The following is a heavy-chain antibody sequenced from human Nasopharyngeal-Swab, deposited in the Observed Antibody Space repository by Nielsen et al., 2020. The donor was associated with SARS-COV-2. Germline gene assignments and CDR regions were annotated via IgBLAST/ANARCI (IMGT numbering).Heavy chain of an antibody. J-gene: IGHJ3*02. CDR2: INHSGSP. CDR3: ARGPALVIRKTVSSGFDI. CDR1: GGSFSGSY. V-gene: IGHV4-34*01. Sequence: SETLSLTCAVFGGSFSGSYLSWIRQPPRRGLEWIGEINHSGSPMYIPSLKSRVTISVDTSKNQFSLNLTSVTAADTTMYYCARGPALVIRKTVSSGFDIWGQGTMVTVSS. D-gene: IGHD3-10*01.